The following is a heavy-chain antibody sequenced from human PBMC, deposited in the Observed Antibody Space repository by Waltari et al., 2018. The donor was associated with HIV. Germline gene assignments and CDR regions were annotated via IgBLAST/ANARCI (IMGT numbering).Heavy chain of an antibody. V-gene: IGHV4-34*02. CDR1: GASFNDYY. CDR2: INHSGTT. J-gene: IGHJ4*02. Sequence: VQLQQWGAGLLTPSETLSRTCAVYGASFNDYYWSWIRQTPGKGLEWIGEINHSGTTNYNPSLKSRVAMSLDTSKNQFSLNLTSVTAADTAMYYCARGTYRNGGGLPFDFWDQGTLVTVSS. D-gene: IGHD2-15*01. CDR3: ARGTYRNGGGLPFDF.